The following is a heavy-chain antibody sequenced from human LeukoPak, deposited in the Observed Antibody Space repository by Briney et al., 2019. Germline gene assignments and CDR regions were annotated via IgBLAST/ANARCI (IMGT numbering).Heavy chain of an antibody. J-gene: IGHJ4*02. CDR1: GFTFTCCW. CDR3: ARVPGVTRYFDS. V-gene: IGHV3-7*01. D-gene: IGHD4-23*01. Sequence: GGSLRLSCAASGFTFTCCWMSWVRQTPGKRLQWVASIKQDGSEKFYADSVKGRFTISRDNAKNSLYLQMNSLRAEDTAVYYCARVPGVTRYFDSWGQGILVTVSS. CDR2: IKQDGSEK.